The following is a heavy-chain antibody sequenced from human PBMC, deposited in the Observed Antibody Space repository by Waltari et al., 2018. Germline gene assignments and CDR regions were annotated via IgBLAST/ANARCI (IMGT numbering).Heavy chain of an antibody. CDR1: GLDVSTNY. CDR3: AKEERWPTIVRH. V-gene: IGHV3-53*01. J-gene: IGHJ1*01. CDR2: INSAGTT. Sequence: EVQLVESGGDLIQPGGSLRLSCAASGLDVSTNYMNWVRQAPGKGLEWVSVINSAGTTYYTSSVRGRFTISRDDSKNTLFLQMTNLRAEDTAIYYCAKEERWPTIVRHWGQGTLVTVSS. D-gene: IGHD6-19*01.